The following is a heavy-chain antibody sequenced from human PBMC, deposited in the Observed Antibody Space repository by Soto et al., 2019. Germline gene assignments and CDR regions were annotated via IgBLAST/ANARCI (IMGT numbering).Heavy chain of an antibody. CDR2: IVVGSGNT. D-gene: IGHD1-26*01. Sequence: PSVKVSCKASGFTFTSSAVQWVRQARGQRLEWIGWIVVGSGNTNYAQKFQERVTITRDMSTSTAYMELSSLRSEDTAVYYCAAESSGSYYRIDYWGQGTLVTVSS. CDR3: AAESSGSYYRIDY. V-gene: IGHV1-58*01. CDR1: GFTFTSSA. J-gene: IGHJ4*02.